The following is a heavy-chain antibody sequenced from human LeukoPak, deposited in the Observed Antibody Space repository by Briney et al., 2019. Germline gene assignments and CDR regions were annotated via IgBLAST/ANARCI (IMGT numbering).Heavy chain of an antibody. V-gene: IGHV3-48*03. CDR2: ISSSGSTI. J-gene: IGHJ5*02. Sequence: PGGSLRLSCAASGFTFSSYEMNWVRQAPGKWLEWVSYISSSGSTIYYADSVKGRFTISRDNAKNSLYLQMNSLRADDTAVYYCARGGYTSWFDPWGQGTLVTVSS. CDR1: GFTFSSYE. D-gene: IGHD5-18*01. CDR3: ARGGYTSWFDP.